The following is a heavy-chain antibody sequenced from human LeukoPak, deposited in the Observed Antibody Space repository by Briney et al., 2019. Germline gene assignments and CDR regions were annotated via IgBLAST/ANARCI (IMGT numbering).Heavy chain of an antibody. D-gene: IGHD3-22*01. CDR2: IYYSGST. CDR3: ARQKITTSDY. V-gene: IGHV4-39*01. Sequence: PSETLSLTCTVSGGSISSSSHYWGWICQPPGRGLEWIGSIYYSGSTYYNPSLKSRVTISVDTSKNQFSLRLSSVTAADTAVYFCARQKITTSDYWGQGTLVTVSS. J-gene: IGHJ4*02. CDR1: GGSISSSSHY.